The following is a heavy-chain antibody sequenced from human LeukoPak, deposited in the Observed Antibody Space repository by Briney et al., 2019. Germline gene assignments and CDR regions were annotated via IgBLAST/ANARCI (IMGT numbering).Heavy chain of an antibody. CDR3: ARGRLPRGDFDY. CDR1: GYTLTSYD. V-gene: IGHV1-8*01. J-gene: IGHJ4*02. Sequence: ASVKVSCKASGYTLTSYDINWVRQATGQGLEWMGWMNPNSGNTGYAQKFQGRVTMTRNTSISTAYMELSSLRSEDTAVYYCARGRLPRGDFDYWGQGTLVTVSS. CDR2: MNPNSGNT. D-gene: IGHD3-16*01.